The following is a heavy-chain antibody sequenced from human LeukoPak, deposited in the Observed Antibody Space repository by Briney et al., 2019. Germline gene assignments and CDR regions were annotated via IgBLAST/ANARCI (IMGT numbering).Heavy chain of an antibody. V-gene: IGHV3-74*01. CDR2: INSDGSST. J-gene: IGHJ3*02. Sequence: GGSLRLSCAASGFTFSSYWVHWVRQAPGKGLVWVSRINSDGSSTSYADSVKGRFTISRDNAKNTLYLQMNSLRAEDTAVYYCAREGIAAADAFDIWGQGTMVTVSS. CDR3: AREGIAAADAFDI. CDR1: GFTFSSYW. D-gene: IGHD6-13*01.